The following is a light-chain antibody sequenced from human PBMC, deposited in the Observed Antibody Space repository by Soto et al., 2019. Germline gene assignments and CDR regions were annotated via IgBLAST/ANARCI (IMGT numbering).Light chain of an antibody. J-gene: IGLJ2*01. CDR1: SGNSSYA. CDR2: LNSDGSH. CDR3: QTWGTGIGV. Sequence: QAVVTQSPSASASLGASVKLTCSRSSGNSSYAIAWHQQQPEKGPRYLMKLNSDGSHSKGDGIPDRFSGSSSGAERYLTISSLQSEDEADYYCQTWGTGIGVFGGGTKLTVL. V-gene: IGLV4-69*01.